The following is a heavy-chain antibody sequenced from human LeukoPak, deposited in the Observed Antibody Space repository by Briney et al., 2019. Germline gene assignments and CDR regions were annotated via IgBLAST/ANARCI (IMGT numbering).Heavy chain of an antibody. CDR2: IIPIFGTA. V-gene: IGHV1-69*05. J-gene: IGHJ6*03. CDR3: ARGAMVTDYYYYMDV. D-gene: IGHD5-18*01. Sequence: GASVKVSCKASGGTFSSYAISWVRQAPGQGLEWMGRIIPIFGTANYARKFQGRVTITTDESTSTAYMELSSLRSEDTAVYYCARGAMVTDYYYYMDVWGKGTTVTVSS. CDR1: GGTFSSYA.